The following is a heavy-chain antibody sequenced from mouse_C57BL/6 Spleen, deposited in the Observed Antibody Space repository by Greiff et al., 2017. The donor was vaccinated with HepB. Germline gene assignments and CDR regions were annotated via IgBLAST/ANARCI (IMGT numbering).Heavy chain of an antibody. CDR2: ISSGSSTI. D-gene: IGHD2-4*01. Sequence: EVMLVESGGGLVQPGGSLKLSCAASGFTFSDYGMHWVRQAPEKGLEWVAYISSGSSTIYYADTVKGRFTISRDNAKNTLFLQMTSLRSEDTAMYYCAIYYDYDGNYYAMDYWGQGTSVTVSS. V-gene: IGHV5-17*01. J-gene: IGHJ4*01. CDR3: AIYYDYDGNYYAMDY. CDR1: GFTFSDYG.